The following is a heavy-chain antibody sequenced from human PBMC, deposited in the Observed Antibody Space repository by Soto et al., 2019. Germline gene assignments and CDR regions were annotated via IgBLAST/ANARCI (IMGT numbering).Heavy chain of an antibody. CDR2: VSGAGDKT. D-gene: IGHD6-13*01. CDR1: GFTFHNYA. Sequence: VQLLESGGGLVQPGGSLRLSCAASGFTFHNYAMSWVRQAPGKGLEWVSVVSGAGDKTDYADSVMGRFSISRDNSKNTLFPQMNSLGYDDTALYDCTKEPRIAAGGSFDFWGLGTLVTLSS. V-gene: IGHV3-23*01. J-gene: IGHJ4*02. CDR3: TKEPRIAAGGSFDF.